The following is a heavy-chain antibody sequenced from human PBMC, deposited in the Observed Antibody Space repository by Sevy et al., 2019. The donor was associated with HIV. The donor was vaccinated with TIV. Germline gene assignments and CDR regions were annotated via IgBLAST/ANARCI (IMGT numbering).Heavy chain of an antibody. J-gene: IGHJ3*02. Sequence: SETLSLTCAVSGGSITSTDFSCSWIRQAPGRGLEWIGFIHHAGSTYYNPSFQSRVTLSVDRPRNEFSLKLSSVTAADTAVYYCARALRGGNLAFDIGGQGTMVTVSS. CDR1: GGSITSTDFS. CDR2: IHHAGST. CDR3: ARALRGGNLAFDI. V-gene: IGHV4-30-2*01. D-gene: IGHD2-15*01.